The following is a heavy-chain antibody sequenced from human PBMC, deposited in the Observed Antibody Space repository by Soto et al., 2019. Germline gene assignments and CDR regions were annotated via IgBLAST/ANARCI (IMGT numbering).Heavy chain of an antibody. D-gene: IGHD3-16*01. J-gene: IGHJ2*01. CDR1: GGSITDYY. Sequence: SETLSLTCTVSGGSITDYYWSWIRQPPGKALEWIGYGYHSVSIHYNPSLKTRVTISVDTSENQFSLRLSSVTAADTAVYYCARAFAGFGAYWYFDLWGGGTLVTVSS. CDR2: GYHSVSI. CDR3: ARAFAGFGAYWYFDL. V-gene: IGHV4-59*01.